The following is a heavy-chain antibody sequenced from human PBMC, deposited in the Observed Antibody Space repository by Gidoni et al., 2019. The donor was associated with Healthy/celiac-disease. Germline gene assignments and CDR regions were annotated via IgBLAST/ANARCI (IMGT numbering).Heavy chain of an antibody. J-gene: IGHJ6*02. D-gene: IGHD3-22*01. CDR3: TTHSNYYDSSGLPTGMDV. CDR2: IKSKTDGGTT. Sequence: NWVRQAPGKGLEWVGRIKSKTDGGTTDYAAPVKGRFTISRDDSKNTLYLQMNSLKTEDTAVYYCTTHSNYYDSSGLPTGMDVWGQGTTVTVSS. V-gene: IGHV3-15*07.